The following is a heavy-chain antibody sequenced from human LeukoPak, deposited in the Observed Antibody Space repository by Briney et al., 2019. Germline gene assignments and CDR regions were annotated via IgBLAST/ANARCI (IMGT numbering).Heavy chain of an antibody. J-gene: IGHJ4*02. D-gene: IGHD3-22*01. Sequence: ASVKVSCKASGYTFTSYGISWVRQAPGQGLEWLGWISAYNGNTNYAQKLQGRVTMTTDTSTSTAYMELRSLRSDDTAVYYCAREVYYYASSGYYERPDYWGQGTLVTVSS. CDR1: GYTFTSYG. CDR3: AREVYYYASSGYYERPDY. CDR2: ISAYNGNT. V-gene: IGHV1-18*01.